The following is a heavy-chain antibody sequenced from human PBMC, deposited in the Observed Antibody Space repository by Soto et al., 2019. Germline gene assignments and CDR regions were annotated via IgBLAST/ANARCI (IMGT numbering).Heavy chain of an antibody. V-gene: IGHV3-48*01. CDR3: ARDKYSGYDSGMDV. J-gene: IGHJ6*04. CDR2: ISSSSTTM. CDR1: GFTFSSYS. Sequence: GGSLRLSCAASGFTFSSYSMNWVRQAPGKGLEWVSYISSSSTTMYYADSVKGRFTISRDNAKNTLYLQMNSLRAEDTAVYYCARDKYSGYDSGMDVWGKGTTVTVSP. D-gene: IGHD5-12*01.